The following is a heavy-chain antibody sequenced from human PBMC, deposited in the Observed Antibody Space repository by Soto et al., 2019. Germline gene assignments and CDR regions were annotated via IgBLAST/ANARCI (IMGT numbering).Heavy chain of an antibody. CDR3: ATGKRSSYYCPSYYYYGMDG. J-gene: IGHJ6*02. D-gene: IGHD3-10*01. Sequence: GASVKVSCKVSGYTLTELSMHLVRQAPGKGLAWMGGFDPEDGETIDAQKFQGRVTMTEDTSTDTAYMELSSLRSENTAVYYCATGKRSSYYCPSYYYYGMDGWDQGTTVTVAS. V-gene: IGHV1-24*01. CDR2: FDPEDGET. CDR1: GYTLTELS.